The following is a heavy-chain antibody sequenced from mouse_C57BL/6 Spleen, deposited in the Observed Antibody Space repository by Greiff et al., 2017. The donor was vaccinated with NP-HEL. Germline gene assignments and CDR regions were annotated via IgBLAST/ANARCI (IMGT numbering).Heavy chain of an antibody. CDR3: TSMVTTGWYFDV. CDR1: GYTFTDYE. Sequence: VQLKESGAELVRPGASVTLSCKASGYTFTDYEMPWVKPTPVHGLEWIGAIDPETGGTAYNQKFKGKAILTADKSSSTAYMELRSLTSEDSAVYYCTSMVTTGWYFDVWGTGTTVTVSS. V-gene: IGHV1-15*01. CDR2: IDPETGGT. J-gene: IGHJ1*03. D-gene: IGHD2-2*01.